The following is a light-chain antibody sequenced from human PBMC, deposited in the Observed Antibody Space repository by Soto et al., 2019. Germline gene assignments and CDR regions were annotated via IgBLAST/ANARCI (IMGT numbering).Light chain of an antibody. J-gene: IGKJ3*01. V-gene: IGKV3-15*01. CDR3: QQYNNSPPFT. CDR1: QSVNLN. Sequence: EVMMTQSPGTLSVSPGEGATLSCTASQSVNLNLAWYEQKPGQPPRLLLYGASTRATGIPARFSGSGSGTEFTISISTMQSEDFAVYDCQQYNNSPPFTFGHGTKVYIK. CDR2: GAS.